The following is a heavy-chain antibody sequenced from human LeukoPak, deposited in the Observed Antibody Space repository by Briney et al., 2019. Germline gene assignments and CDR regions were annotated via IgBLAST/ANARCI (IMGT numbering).Heavy chain of an antibody. CDR2: ISGSGGST. Sequence: PGRSLRLSCAASGFTFSSYAMSWVRQAPGKGLEWVSAISGSGGSTYYADSVKGRFTISRDNSENTLYLQMSSLRAEDSAVYYCATGDGLIVVVTATTWGQGTLVTVSS. D-gene: IGHD2-21*02. CDR3: ATGDGLIVVVTATT. CDR1: GFTFSSYA. J-gene: IGHJ4*02. V-gene: IGHV3-23*01.